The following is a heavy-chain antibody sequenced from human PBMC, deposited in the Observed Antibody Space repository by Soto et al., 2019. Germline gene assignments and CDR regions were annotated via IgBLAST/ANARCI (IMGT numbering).Heavy chain of an antibody. J-gene: IGHJ4*02. V-gene: IGHV3-74*01. Sequence: EVQLVESVGGIVQSGGSLRLSCAASGFTLGNYWMHWVRQAPGKGLVWVSRINDYGTTINYAESVEGRFIISRDDAKSEVYLQMNNLRAEDSAVYYCARGGLEPFDYWGQGALVTVSS. D-gene: IGHD1-1*01. CDR1: GFTLGNYW. CDR2: INDYGTTI. CDR3: ARGGLEPFDY.